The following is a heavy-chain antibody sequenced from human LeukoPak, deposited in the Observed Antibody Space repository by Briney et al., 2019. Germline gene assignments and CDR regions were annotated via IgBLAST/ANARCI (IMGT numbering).Heavy chain of an antibody. CDR2: IKQDGSEK. CDR3: ARDEGDITMVRGVINYFDY. D-gene: IGHD3-10*01. CDR1: GFTFSSYW. J-gene: IGHJ4*02. V-gene: IGHV3-7*01. Sequence: GGSLRLSCAASGFTFSSYWMSWVRQAPGKGLEWVANIKQDGSEKYYVDSVKGRFTISRDNAKNSLYLQMNSLRAEDTAVYYCARDEGDITMVRGVINYFDYWGQGTLVTVSS.